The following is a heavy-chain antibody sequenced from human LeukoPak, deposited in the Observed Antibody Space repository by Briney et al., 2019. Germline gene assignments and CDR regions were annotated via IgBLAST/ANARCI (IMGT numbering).Heavy chain of an antibody. V-gene: IGHV1-2*02. CDR1: GYTFTGYY. Sequence: ASVKVSCKASGYTFTGYYMHWVRQAPGQGLEWMGWINPNNGGTNYAQKFQGRVTMTRDTSISTAYMELSRLRSDDTAVYYCARAYDILTGTGYYFDYWGQGTLVTVSS. D-gene: IGHD3-9*01. J-gene: IGHJ4*02. CDR3: ARAYDILTGTGYYFDY. CDR2: INPNNGGT.